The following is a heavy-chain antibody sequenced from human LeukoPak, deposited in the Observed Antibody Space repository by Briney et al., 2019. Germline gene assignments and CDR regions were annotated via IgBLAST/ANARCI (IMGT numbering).Heavy chain of an antibody. V-gene: IGHV1-8*01. J-gene: IGHJ4*02. CDR2: MNPKSGYT. CDR1: GYTFTTYD. D-gene: IGHD1-26*01. Sequence: ASVKVSCKAPGYTFTTYDINWVRQATGQGLEWMGWMNPKSGYTGFAQNFQGRVTMTRDTSISTAYMELSSLRSEDTAVYYCVRVTGSIDYWGQGTLVTVSS. CDR3: VRVTGSIDY.